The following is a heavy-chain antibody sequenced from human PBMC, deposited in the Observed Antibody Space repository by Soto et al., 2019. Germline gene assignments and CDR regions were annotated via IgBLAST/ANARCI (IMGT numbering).Heavy chain of an antibody. CDR3: ARAPVGLDTISYFDY. CDR1: GDSVSSVGFH. J-gene: IGHJ4*02. V-gene: IGHV4-30-4*01. Sequence: SETLSLTCTVSGDSVSSVGFHWAWLRRPPGKGLEWIGYIYNGGSTYYRPSLESRMHMSLDANRNHYSLRLTSVTDADTAVYFCARAPVGLDTISYFDYWGQGKLVTV. CDR2: IYNGGST. D-gene: IGHD3-3*01.